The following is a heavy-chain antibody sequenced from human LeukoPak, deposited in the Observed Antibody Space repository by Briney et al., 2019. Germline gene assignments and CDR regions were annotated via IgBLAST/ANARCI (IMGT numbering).Heavy chain of an antibody. V-gene: IGHV5-51*01. CDR2: IYPGDSDT. CDR1: GYSFTSYW. J-gene: IGHJ4*02. CDR3: ARHRPHTDSNSVADYYFDY. D-gene: IGHD6-19*01. Sequence: GESLKISCKGSGYSFTSYWIGWVCQMPGKGLEWMGIIYPGDSDTRYSPSFQGQVTISADKSISTAYLQWSSLKASDTAMYYCARHRPHTDSNSVADYYFDYWGQGTLVTVSS.